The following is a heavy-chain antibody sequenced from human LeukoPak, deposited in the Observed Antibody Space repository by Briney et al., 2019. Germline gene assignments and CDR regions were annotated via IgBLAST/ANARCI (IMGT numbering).Heavy chain of an antibody. CDR2: ISAYNGNT. CDR3: ARDLYDFWSGPYYYYGMDV. CDR1: GYTFTSYG. D-gene: IGHD3-3*01. J-gene: IGHJ6*02. V-gene: IGHV1-18*01. Sequence: GVSVKVSCKASGYTFTSYGISWVRQAPGQGLEWMGWISAYNGNTNYAQKLQGRVTMTTDTSTSTAYMELRSLRSDDTAVYYCARDLYDFWSGPYYYYGMDVWGQGTTVTVSS.